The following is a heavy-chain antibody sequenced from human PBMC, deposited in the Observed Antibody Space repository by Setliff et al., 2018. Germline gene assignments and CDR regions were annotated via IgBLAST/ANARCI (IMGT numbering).Heavy chain of an antibody. Sequence: GASVKVSCKASGYTFTTYGIIWARQAPGQGLEWMGWTSAYNDNTNYAQRLQGRVTMTTDTSTSTAYMELRGLSSDDTAVYYCARAPSSIGVGGSLLHWGQGTLVTVSS. D-gene: IGHD6-19*01. CDR3: ARAPSSIGVGGSLLH. CDR2: TSAYNDNT. V-gene: IGHV1-18*01. CDR1: GYTFTTYG. J-gene: IGHJ4*02.